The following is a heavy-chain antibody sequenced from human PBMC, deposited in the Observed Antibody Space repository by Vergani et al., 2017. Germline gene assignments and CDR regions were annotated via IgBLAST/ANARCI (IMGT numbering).Heavy chain of an antibody. Sequence: QVKLQESGPGLVKPSETLSLTCTVSGGSISSSYWSWIRKPPGKGLEWIGYIYYSEGTNYNPSLKSRVTISVDTSKNQFSLKLSSVTAADTAVYYCAITGTTTVDAFDIWGQGTMVTVSS. J-gene: IGHJ3*02. CDR3: AITGTTTVDAFDI. CDR1: GGSISSSY. V-gene: IGHV4-59*01. D-gene: IGHD1-20*01. CDR2: IYYSEGT.